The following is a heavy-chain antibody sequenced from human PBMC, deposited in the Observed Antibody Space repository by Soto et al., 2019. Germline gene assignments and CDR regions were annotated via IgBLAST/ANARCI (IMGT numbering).Heavy chain of an antibody. D-gene: IGHD2-2*01. V-gene: IGHV5-51*01. Sequence: GEALKSSGERSGYSVTSEWIGWVRQMPGKGLEWMGIIYPGDSDTRYSPSFQGQVTISADKSISTAYLQWSSLKASDTAMYYCATQKGYCSSTSRYPADSFDSSCPATLVTVSS. CDR2: IYPGDSDT. J-gene: IGHJ4*02. CDR1: GYSVTSEW. CDR3: ATQKGYCSSTSRYPADSFDS.